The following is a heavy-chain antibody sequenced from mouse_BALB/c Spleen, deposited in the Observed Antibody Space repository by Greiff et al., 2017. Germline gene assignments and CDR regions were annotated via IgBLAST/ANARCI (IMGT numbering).Heavy chain of an antibody. Sequence: QVQLKESGPGLVAPSQSLSITCTVSGFSLTSYGVHWVRQPPGKGLEWLGVIWAGGSTNYNSALMSRLSISKDNSKSQVFLKMNSLQTDDTAMYYCASRIYYDVLAYWGQGTLVTVSA. D-gene: IGHD2-4*01. CDR3: ASRIYYDVLAY. CDR2: IWAGGST. V-gene: IGHV2-9*02. J-gene: IGHJ3*01. CDR1: GFSLTSYG.